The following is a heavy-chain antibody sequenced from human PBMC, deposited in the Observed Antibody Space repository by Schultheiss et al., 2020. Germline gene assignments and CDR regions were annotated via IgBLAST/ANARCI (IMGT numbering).Heavy chain of an antibody. CDR2: IYYSGST. Sequence: SETLSLTCTVSGGSISSSSYYWGWIRQPPGKGLEWIGSIYYSGSTYYNPSLKSRVTISVDTSKNQFSLKLSSVTAADTAVYYCASYTYGGLWYWGQGTLVTVSS. D-gene: IGHD5-24*01. CDR3: ASYTYGGLWY. J-gene: IGHJ4*02. CDR1: GGSISSSSYY. V-gene: IGHV4-39*07.